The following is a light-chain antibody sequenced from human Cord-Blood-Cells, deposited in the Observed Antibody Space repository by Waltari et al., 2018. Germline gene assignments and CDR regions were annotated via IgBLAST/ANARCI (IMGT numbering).Light chain of an antibody. Sequence: QSALTQPRSVSGSPGQSVTISCTGTSSDVGGYNYVSWYQQPPGQAPKLMIYDVSKRPSGVPDRFSGSKSGNTASLTISGLQAEDEADYYCCSYAGSFPVVFGGGTKLTVL. CDR3: CSYAGSFPVV. J-gene: IGLJ2*01. V-gene: IGLV2-11*01. CDR1: SSDVGGYNY. CDR2: DVS.